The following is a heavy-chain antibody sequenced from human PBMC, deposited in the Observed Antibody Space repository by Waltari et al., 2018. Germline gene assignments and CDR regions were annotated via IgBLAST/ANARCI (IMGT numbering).Heavy chain of an antibody. D-gene: IGHD3-16*01. V-gene: IGHV3-74*01. J-gene: IGHJ3*01. Sequence: EVQLVEAGGGLVKPGGSLRIYCVVSGFSFSNYGMYWVRQAPGQGLVWVSRMNIDGTSTTYADSVKGRFTISRDNAKNTLYLQMDDLRAEDTAVYYCARDSEGYSTWGAVDFWGQGTMVTVSP. CDR3: ARDSEGYSTWGAVDF. CDR1: GFSFSNYG. CDR2: MNIDGTST.